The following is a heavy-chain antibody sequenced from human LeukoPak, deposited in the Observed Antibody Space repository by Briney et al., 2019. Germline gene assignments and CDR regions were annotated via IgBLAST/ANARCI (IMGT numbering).Heavy chain of an antibody. V-gene: IGHV1-18*01. CDR1: GYTFTTYG. J-gene: IGHJ1*01. D-gene: IGHD6-13*01. CDR3: ARASVVAAGTRYFLH. Sequence: ASVKASCKASGYTFTTYGISWVRQAPGQGLEWMGWISAYSGHTNYAQKFQGRVTMTTDTSTSTAYMELGSLRSDDTAVYYCARASVVAAGTRYFLHWGQGTLVTVSS. CDR2: ISAYSGHT.